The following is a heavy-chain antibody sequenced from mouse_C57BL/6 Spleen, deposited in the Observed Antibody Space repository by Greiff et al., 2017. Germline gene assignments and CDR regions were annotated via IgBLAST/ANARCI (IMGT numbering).Heavy chain of an antibody. CDR3: ARGGITTVVGAMDY. Sequence: QVQLKESGAELVKPGASVKISCKASGYAFSSYWMNWVKQRPGKGLEWIGQIYPGDGDTNYNGKFKGKATLTADKSSSTAYMQLSSLTSEDSAVYFCARGGITTVVGAMDYWGQGTSVTVSS. CDR1: GYAFSSYW. V-gene: IGHV1-80*01. J-gene: IGHJ4*01. D-gene: IGHD1-1*01. CDR2: IYPGDGDT.